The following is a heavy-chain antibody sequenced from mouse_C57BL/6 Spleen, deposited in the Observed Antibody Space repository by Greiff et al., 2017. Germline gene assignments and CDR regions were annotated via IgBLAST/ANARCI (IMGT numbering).Heavy chain of an antibody. CDR2: IHPNSGST. V-gene: IGHV1-64*01. Sequence: QVQLQQPGAELVKPGASVKLSCKASGYTFTSYWMHWVKQRPGQGLEWIGMIHPNSGSTNYNEKFKSKATLTVDKSSSTAYMQLSSLTSEDSAVYYCARSEVRDYSNYGFAYWGQGTLVTVSA. J-gene: IGHJ3*01. CDR1: GYTFTSYW. CDR3: ARSEVRDYSNYGFAY. D-gene: IGHD2-5*01.